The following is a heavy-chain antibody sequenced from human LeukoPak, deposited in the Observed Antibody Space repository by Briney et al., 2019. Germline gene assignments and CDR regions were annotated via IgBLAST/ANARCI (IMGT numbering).Heavy chain of an antibody. Sequence: GASVKVSCKASGYTFTSYGISWVRQAPGQGLEWMGWISAYNGNTNYAQKLQGRVTMTTDTSTSTAYMELRSLRSDDTAVYYCARAFRSSLSRYYYYMDVWGKGTTVTVSS. CDR2: ISAYNGNT. V-gene: IGHV1-18*01. CDR3: ARAFRSSLSRYYYYMDV. D-gene: IGHD6-6*01. J-gene: IGHJ6*03. CDR1: GYTFTSYG.